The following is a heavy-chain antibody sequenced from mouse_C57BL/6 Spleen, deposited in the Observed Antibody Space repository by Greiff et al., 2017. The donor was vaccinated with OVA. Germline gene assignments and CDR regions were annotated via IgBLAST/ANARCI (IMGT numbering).Heavy chain of an antibody. CDR3: AREGLLGAMGD. Sequence: EVMLVESGGGLVKPGGSLKLSCAASGFTFSSYAMSWVRQTPEKRLEWVATISDGGSYTYYPDNVKGRFTISRDNAKNNLYLQMSHLKSEDTAMYYCAREGLLGAMGDWGQGTSVTVAS. CDR1: GFTFSSYA. D-gene: IGHD4-1*01. V-gene: IGHV5-4*01. J-gene: IGHJ4*01. CDR2: ISDGGSYT.